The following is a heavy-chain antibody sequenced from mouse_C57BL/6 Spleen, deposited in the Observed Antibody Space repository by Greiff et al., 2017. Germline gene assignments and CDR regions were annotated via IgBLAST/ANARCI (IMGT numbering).Heavy chain of an antibody. CDR3: TRWSYFAY. CDR2: IYPDSGDT. Sequence: EVQLQQPGAELVRPGASVKLSCTASGYNITDDYMPWVKQRPEQGLEWIGWIYPDSGDTDYAAKFQGKDTMTADTSSNTAYLQLSSLTSEDTAVYYCTRWSYFAYWGQGTLVTVSA. CDR1: GYNITDDY. D-gene: IGHD1-1*01. J-gene: IGHJ3*01. V-gene: IGHV14-4*01.